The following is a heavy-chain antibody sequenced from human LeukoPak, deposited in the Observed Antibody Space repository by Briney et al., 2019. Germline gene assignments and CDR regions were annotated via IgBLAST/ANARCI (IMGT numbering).Heavy chain of an antibody. CDR2: IIPSGGN. D-gene: IGHD5-18*01. J-gene: IGHJ6*03. CDR3: ARVGYRYSINDWSRTGLGAYSTKYYYYMDA. Sequence: PSETLSLTCAVYGGSFSDYSWSWLRRPPGKGLEGIGEIIPSGGNNHNPSLRRRVSMSVDTSKNQVSLRLSSVADADTAVYYCARVGYRYSINDWSRTGLGAYSTKYYYYMDAWGKGTTVTVSS. CDR1: GGSFSDYS. V-gene: IGHV4-34*12.